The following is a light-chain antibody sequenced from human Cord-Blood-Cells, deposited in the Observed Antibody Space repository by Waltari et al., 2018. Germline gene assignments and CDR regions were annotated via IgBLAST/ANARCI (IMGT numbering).Light chain of an antibody. Sequence: EIQMTQSPSSLSASVGDRVTITCRESQGISNYLVWYQQKPGKVPKLLIYAASTLQSGVPSRFSGSGSGTDFTLTISNLQPEDVATYYCQKYNSAPWTFGQGTKVEIK. J-gene: IGKJ1*01. CDR3: QKYNSAPWT. CDR2: AAS. CDR1: QGISNY. V-gene: IGKV1-27*01.